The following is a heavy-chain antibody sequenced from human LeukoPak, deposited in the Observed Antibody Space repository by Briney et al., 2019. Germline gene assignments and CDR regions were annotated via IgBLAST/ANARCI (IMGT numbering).Heavy chain of an antibody. CDR1: GGTFSSYT. J-gene: IGHJ6*02. V-gene: IGHV1-69*02. CDR3: ARGADFYYYGMDV. Sequence: SVKVSCKASGGTFSSYTISWVRQAPGQGLEWMGRIIPILGIANYAQKFQGRVTITADKSTSSAYMELSSLRSEDTAVYYCARGADFYYYGMDVWGQGTTVTVSS. CDR2: IIPILGIA.